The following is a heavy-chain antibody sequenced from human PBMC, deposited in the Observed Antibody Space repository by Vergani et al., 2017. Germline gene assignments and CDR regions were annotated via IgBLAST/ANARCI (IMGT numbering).Heavy chain of an antibody. Sequence: QVQLVESGGGVVQPGRSLRLSCAASGFTFSSYGMHWVRQAPGTGVEWVAVIWYDVSNKYYADSVKGRFTISIDNSKNTLYLQMNSLRAEDTALYYCAKYLLDDSRGYYEYYFDYWGQGTLVTVSS. CDR1: GFTFSSYG. D-gene: IGHD3-22*01. CDR2: IWYDVSNK. V-gene: IGHV3-33*06. CDR3: AKYLLDDSRGYYEYYFDY. J-gene: IGHJ4*02.